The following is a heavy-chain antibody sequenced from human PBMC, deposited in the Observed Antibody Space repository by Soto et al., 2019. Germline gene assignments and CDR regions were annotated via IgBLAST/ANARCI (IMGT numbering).Heavy chain of an antibody. CDR2: ISAYNGNT. CDR1: GYTFTSYG. J-gene: IGHJ6*02. Sequence: QVQLVQSGAEVKKPGASVKVSCKASGYTFTSYGIIWVRQAPGQGLEWMGWISAYNGNTNYAQKLQGRVTMTTDTSTSTAYMELRSLRSDDTAVYYCARDGIVVVPAANYYYYGMDVWGQGTTVTVSS. D-gene: IGHD2-2*01. V-gene: IGHV1-18*01. CDR3: ARDGIVVVPAANYYYYGMDV.